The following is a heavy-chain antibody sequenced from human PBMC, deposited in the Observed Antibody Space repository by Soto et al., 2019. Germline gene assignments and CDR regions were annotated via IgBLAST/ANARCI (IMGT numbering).Heavy chain of an antibody. J-gene: IGHJ4*02. D-gene: IGHD5-12*01. CDR3: AREERRDGYQFDY. CDR1: GGTFSSYS. Sequence: SVKVSCKASGGTFSSYSISWVRQAPGQGLEWMGRIIPILGIANYAQKFQGRVTITADKSTSTAYMELSSLRSEDTAVYYCAREERRDGYQFDYWGQGTLVTVSS. V-gene: IGHV1-69*04. CDR2: IIPILGIA.